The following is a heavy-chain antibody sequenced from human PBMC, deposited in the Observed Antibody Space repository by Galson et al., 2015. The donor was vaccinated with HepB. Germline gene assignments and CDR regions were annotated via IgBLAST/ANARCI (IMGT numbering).Heavy chain of an antibody. CDR2: ISSSSSTI. CDR3: ARDMQWLVVRYYYGMDV. CDR1: GFTFSSYS. D-gene: IGHD6-19*01. V-gene: IGHV3-48*04. Sequence: SLRLPCAASGFTFSSYSMNWVRQAPGKGLEWVSYISSSSSTIYYADSVKGRFTISRDNAKNSLYLQMNSLRAEDTAVYYCARDMQWLVVRYYYGMDVWGQGTTVTVSS. J-gene: IGHJ6*02.